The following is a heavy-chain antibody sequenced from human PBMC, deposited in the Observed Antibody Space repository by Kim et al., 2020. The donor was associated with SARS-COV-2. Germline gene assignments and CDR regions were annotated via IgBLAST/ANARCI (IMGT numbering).Heavy chain of an antibody. J-gene: IGHJ4*02. CDR3: ARDQGAYCGGDCYSQDDY. D-gene: IGHD2-21*02. CDR2: INQDGSEK. V-gene: IGHV3-7*01. Sequence: GGSLRLSCAASGITFSSYWMTWVRQAPGKGLEWVANINQDGSEKYYVDSVNGRFTISRDNAKHSLYLQMNSLRAEDTAVYYCARDQGAYCGGDCYSQDDYWGQGTLVTVSS. CDR1: GITFSSYW.